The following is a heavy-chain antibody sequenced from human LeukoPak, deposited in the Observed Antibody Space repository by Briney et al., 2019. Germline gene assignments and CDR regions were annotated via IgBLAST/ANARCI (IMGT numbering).Heavy chain of an antibody. D-gene: IGHD3-22*01. CDR1: GGSMNNYY. V-gene: IGHV4-4*07. J-gene: IGHJ4*02. CDR2: IYSSATT. Sequence: ASETLSRTCTVSGGSMNNYYWSWILQPAGKRLEWIGQIYSSATTNDNPSLRSRVRMPVDKSKNQFSLKLSSVTAADTAVYYCVRDRRYYDSSGYPRFDYWGQGMLVNVSS. CDR3: VRDRRYYDSSGYPRFDY.